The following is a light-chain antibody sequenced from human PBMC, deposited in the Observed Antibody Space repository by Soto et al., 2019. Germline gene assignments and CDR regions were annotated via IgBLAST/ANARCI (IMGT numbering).Light chain of an antibody. CDR1: RSNIGAGYD. Sequence: QSVLTQPPSVSGAPGQRVTISCNGSRSNIGAGYDVHWYQHRPGKAPKVLIYGNTNRPSGVRDRFSGSKTGTSASLAITGLQAEDEADYCCQSFDTSLRGWVFGGGTKLTVL. CDR2: GNT. CDR3: QSFDTSLRGWV. V-gene: IGLV1-40*01. J-gene: IGLJ2*01.